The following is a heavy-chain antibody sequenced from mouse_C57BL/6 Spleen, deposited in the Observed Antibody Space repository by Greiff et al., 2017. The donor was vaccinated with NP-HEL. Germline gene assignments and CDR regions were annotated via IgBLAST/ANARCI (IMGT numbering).Heavy chain of an antibody. Sequence: VQLQQSGAELMKPGASVKLSCKATGYTFTGYWIEWVKQRPGHGLAWIGEILPGSGSTNSNEKFKGKATFTADTSSNTAYMQLRSLTTEDSAIYYCARRNLGLGYYFDYWGQGTTRTVSS. D-gene: IGHD4-1*01. V-gene: IGHV1-9*01. J-gene: IGHJ2*01. CDR3: ARRNLGLGYYFDY. CDR2: ILPGSGST. CDR1: GYTFTGYW.